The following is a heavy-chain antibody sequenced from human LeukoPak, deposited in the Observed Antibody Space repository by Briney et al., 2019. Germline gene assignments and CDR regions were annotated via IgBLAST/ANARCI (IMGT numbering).Heavy chain of an antibody. CDR3: ARDQALNRIAAAGPAHY. Sequence: ASVKVSCKASGYTFTSYGTSWVRQAPGQGLEWMGWISAYNGNTNYAQKLQGRVTMTTDTSTSTAYMELRSLRSDDTAVYYCARDQALNRIAAAGPAHYWGQGTLVTVSS. CDR1: GYTFTSYG. J-gene: IGHJ4*02. V-gene: IGHV1-18*01. D-gene: IGHD6-13*01. CDR2: ISAYNGNT.